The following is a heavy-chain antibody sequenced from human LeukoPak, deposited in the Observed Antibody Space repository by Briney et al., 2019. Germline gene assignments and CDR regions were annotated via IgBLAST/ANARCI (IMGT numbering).Heavy chain of an antibody. CDR3: ARSVPGRYCSSTSCYASNY. V-gene: IGHV3-23*01. CDR1: GFTFSNYA. J-gene: IGHJ4*02. D-gene: IGHD2-2*01. CDR2: ISSSGGST. Sequence: GGSLRLSCAASGFTFSNYAMSWVRQAPGKGLEWVSAISSSGGSTYYADSVKGGFTISRDSSKNTLYLQMNSLRAEDTAVYYCARSVPGRYCSSTSCYASNYWGQGTLVTVSS.